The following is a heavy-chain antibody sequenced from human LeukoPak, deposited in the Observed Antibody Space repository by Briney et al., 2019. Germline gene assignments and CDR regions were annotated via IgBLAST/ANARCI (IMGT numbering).Heavy chain of an antibody. CDR2: IYYSGST. CDR1: GGSISNYY. CDR3: SRDIYGDLVY. J-gene: IGHJ4*02. V-gene: IGHV4-59*08. D-gene: IGHD5-18*01. Sequence: SETLSLTCTVSGGSISNYYWSWIRQPPGKGLEWIGHIYYSGSTNYNPSLKSRVTISVDTSKNQFSLKLTSVTAADAAVYYFSRDIYGDLVYWGQGTLVTVTS.